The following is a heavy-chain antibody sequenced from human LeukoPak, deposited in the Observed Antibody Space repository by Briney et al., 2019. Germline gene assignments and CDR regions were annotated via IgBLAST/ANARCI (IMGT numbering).Heavy chain of an antibody. V-gene: IGHV3-48*03. Sequence: TGGSLRLSCAASGFTFSSYEMNWVRQAPGKGLEWVSYSRSGGSTIYYADSVKGRFTISRDNAKNSLYLQMNSLRAEDTAVYYCARGRYSAFDYWGQGTLVTVSS. J-gene: IGHJ4*02. CDR3: ARGRYSAFDY. D-gene: IGHD1-26*01. CDR1: GFTFSSYE. CDR2: SRSGGSTI.